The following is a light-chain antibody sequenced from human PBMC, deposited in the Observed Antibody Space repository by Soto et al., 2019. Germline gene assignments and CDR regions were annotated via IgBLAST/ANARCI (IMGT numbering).Light chain of an antibody. J-gene: IGKJ2*01. CDR1: QSISGW. V-gene: IGKV1-5*01. Sequence: DIQMTLSPSTLSASVGDRVTITCRASQSISGWLAWYQQKPGKPPKLMIYDAYSLEGGVPSRFSGSGSGTEFTLTISSLPPEDFATYYCLHDYSFPYTFGRGTKVDIK. CDR3: LHDYSFPYT. CDR2: DAY.